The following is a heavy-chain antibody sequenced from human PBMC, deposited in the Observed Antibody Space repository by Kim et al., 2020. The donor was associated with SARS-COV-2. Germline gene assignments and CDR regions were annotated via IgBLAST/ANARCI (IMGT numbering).Heavy chain of an antibody. CDR3: AKDGAEWELFSVSYFDY. D-gene: IGHD1-26*01. CDR1: GFTFSSYG. V-gene: IGHV3-30*18. CDR2: ISYDGSNK. J-gene: IGHJ4*02. Sequence: GGSLRLSCAASGFTFSSYGMHWVRQAPGKGLEWVAVISYDGSNKYYADSVKGRFTISRDNSKNTLYLQMNSLRAEDTAVYYCAKDGAEWELFSVSYFDYWGQGTLVTVSS.